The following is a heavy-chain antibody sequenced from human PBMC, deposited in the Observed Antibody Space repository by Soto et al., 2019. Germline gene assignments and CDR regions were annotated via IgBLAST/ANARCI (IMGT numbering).Heavy chain of an antibody. V-gene: IGHV1-46*03. J-gene: IGHJ5*02. Sequence: ASVKVSCKASGYTFTSYYMHWVRQAPRQGLEWMGIINPSGGSTSYAQKFQGRLTMTRDTSTSTVYMELSSLRSEDTAVYYCASAWAAAATGWFDPWGQGTLVTVSS. D-gene: IGHD6-13*01. CDR1: GYTFTSYY. CDR3: ASAWAAAATGWFDP. CDR2: INPSGGST.